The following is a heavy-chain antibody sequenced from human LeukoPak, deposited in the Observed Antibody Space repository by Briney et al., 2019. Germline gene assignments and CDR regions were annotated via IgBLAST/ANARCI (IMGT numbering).Heavy chain of an antibody. Sequence: GGSLRLSCAASGFTFSSYGMHWVRQAPGKGLEWVAVISYDGSNKYYADSVKGRFTISRDNAKNSLYLQMNSLRAEDTALYYCAKDIRSGLTAPDYWGQGTLVTVSS. CDR2: ISYDGSNK. CDR3: AKDIRSGLTAPDY. V-gene: IGHV3-30*18. J-gene: IGHJ4*02. CDR1: GFTFSSYG. D-gene: IGHD6-19*01.